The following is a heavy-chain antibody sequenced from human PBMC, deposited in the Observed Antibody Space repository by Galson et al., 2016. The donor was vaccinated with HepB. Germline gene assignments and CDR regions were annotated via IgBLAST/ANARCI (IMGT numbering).Heavy chain of an antibody. Sequence: SLRLSCAASGFTFSTSWMSWVRQAPGKGLEWVANIKSDGREKYYVDSVKGRFTISRDNAKNSLFLQMNSLRAEDTAVYYCAKDSSSALWGRGSLVTVSS. CDR1: GFTFSTSW. CDR2: IKSDGREK. D-gene: IGHD6-6*01. CDR3: AKDSSSAL. J-gene: IGHJ2*01. V-gene: IGHV3-7*01.